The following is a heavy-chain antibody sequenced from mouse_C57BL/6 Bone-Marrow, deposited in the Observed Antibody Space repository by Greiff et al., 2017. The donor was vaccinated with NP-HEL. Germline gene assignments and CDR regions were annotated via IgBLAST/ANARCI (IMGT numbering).Heavy chain of an antibody. CDR3: TPIYYYGSSYFAY. CDR1: GFNIKDDY. D-gene: IGHD1-1*01. CDR2: IDPENGDT. J-gene: IGHJ3*01. V-gene: IGHV14-4*01. Sequence: EVQLQQSGAELVRPGASVKLSCTASGFNIKDDYMHWVKQRPEQGLEWIGWIDPENGDTEYASTVQGKATITADTSSNTAYLQLSILTSEDTAVYYCTPIYYYGSSYFAYWGQGTLVTVSA.